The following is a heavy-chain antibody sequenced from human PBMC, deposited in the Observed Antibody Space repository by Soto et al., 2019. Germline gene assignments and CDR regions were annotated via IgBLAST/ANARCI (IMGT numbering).Heavy chain of an antibody. J-gene: IGHJ5*02. V-gene: IGHV4-61*01. Sequence: TSETLSLTCTVSGDPLSSGSYYWSWIRQSPGKRLEWIAYIYYTGTTKYNPSLKSRVTISVDTSKNQFSLRLTSVTAADTAVYYCARAASAYFDLLSAFHPSGQVTLVTVYS. CDR1: GDPLSSGSYY. CDR3: ARAASAYFDLLSAFHP. CDR2: IYYTGTT. D-gene: IGHD3-9*01.